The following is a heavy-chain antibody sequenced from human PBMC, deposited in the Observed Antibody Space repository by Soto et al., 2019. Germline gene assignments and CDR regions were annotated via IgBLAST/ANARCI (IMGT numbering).Heavy chain of an antibody. CDR3: ARRMGADYYDSSGYYEAEWFDP. CDR1: GFTFSSYS. J-gene: IGHJ5*02. Sequence: EVQLVESGGGLVKPGGSLRLSCAASGFTFSSYSMNWVRQAPGKGLEWVSSISSSSSYIYYADSVKGRFTISRDNAKSSLYLQMNSLRAEDTAVYYCARRMGADYYDSSGYYEAEWFDPWGQGTLVTVSS. CDR2: ISSSSSYI. V-gene: IGHV3-21*01. D-gene: IGHD3-22*01.